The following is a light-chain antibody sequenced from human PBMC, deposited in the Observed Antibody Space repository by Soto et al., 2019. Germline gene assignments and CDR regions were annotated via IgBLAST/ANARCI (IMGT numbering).Light chain of an antibody. Sequence: QSALTQPRSVSGSPGQSVTLSCTGTSSDVGGYHYVSCYQHHRGKAPKIIIYDVNKRPSGVPDRFSGSKSGNTASLTISGLQTEDEADYYCCSYAGSYTLVFGGGTKLTVL. CDR1: SSDVGGYHY. V-gene: IGLV2-11*01. CDR3: CSYAGSYTLV. CDR2: DVN. J-gene: IGLJ2*01.